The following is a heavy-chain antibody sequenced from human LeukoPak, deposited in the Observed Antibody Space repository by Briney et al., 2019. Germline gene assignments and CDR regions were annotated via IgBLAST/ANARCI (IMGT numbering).Heavy chain of an antibody. CDR2: IRYDGSNK. CDR3: ARGPGKASFDY. J-gene: IGHJ4*02. Sequence: GGSLRLSCAASGFAFSASGMHWVRQAPGKGLDWVAFIRYDGSNKYYADSVKGRFTISRDKSNNTLYLQMNSLRAEDTAVYYCARGPGKASFDYWGQGTLVTVSS. CDR1: GFAFSASG. V-gene: IGHV3-30*02. D-gene: IGHD3-10*01.